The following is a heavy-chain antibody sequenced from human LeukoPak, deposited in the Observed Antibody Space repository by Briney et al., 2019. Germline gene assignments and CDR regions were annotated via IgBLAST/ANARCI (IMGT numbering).Heavy chain of an antibody. CDR2: ISSSSSYT. Sequence: GGSLRLSCAASGFTFSDYYMSWIRQAPGKGLEWVSYISSSSSYTNYADSVKGRFTISRDNAKNSLYLQMNSLRAEDTAVYYCAKEPAVADYWGQGTLVTVSS. V-gene: IGHV3-11*05. D-gene: IGHD6-19*01. J-gene: IGHJ4*02. CDR1: GFTFSDYY. CDR3: AKEPAVADY.